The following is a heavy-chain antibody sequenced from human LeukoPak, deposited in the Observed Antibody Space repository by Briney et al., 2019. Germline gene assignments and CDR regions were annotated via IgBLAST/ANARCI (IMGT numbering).Heavy chain of an antibody. CDR3: ARSGRDFWSGTSSGIDY. V-gene: IGHV4-39*01. J-gene: IGHJ4*02. CDR1: SGSITSSSYY. D-gene: IGHD3-3*01. CDR2: FYYSGNT. Sequence: SGTLSLTCTVSSGSITSSSYYWGWIRQPPGKGLGWIGSFYYSGNTYYNPSLKSRVTISVDTSKNQFSLKLSSVTAADTAVYYCARSGRDFWSGTSSGIDYWGQGTLVTVSS.